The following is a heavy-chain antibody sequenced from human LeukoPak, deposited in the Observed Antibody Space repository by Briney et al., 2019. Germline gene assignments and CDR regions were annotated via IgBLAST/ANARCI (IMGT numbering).Heavy chain of an antibody. CDR3: ARATGGAAAADFDP. D-gene: IGHD6-13*01. Sequence: PSQTLSLTCTVSGGSIISGGYYWSWIRQNPGKGLERIGFIDYSGSTYCNPSLRSRVTISVDTSQNQFSLKLSSVTAADTAVYYCARATGGAAAADFDPWGQGTLVTVSS. J-gene: IGHJ5*02. CDR1: GGSIISGGYY. CDR2: IDYSGST. V-gene: IGHV4-31*03.